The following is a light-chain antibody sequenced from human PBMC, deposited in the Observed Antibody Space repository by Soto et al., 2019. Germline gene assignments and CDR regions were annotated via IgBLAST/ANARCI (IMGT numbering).Light chain of an antibody. V-gene: IGKV1-27*01. CDR2: GAS. CDR3: QKYNTAPWT. CDR1: QGINKY. J-gene: IGKJ1*01. Sequence: DIQMTQSPSSLSASIGDRVTITCRASQGINKYLAWYQQKPGKVPKLLIYGASTLQSGVPSRFSGSGSGTDFTLTISSPQPEDVATYYCQKYNTAPWTFGQGTKVEIK.